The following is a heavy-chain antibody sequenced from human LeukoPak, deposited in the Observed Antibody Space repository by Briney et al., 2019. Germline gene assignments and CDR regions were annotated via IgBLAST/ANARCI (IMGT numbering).Heavy chain of an antibody. J-gene: IGHJ5*02. D-gene: IGHD3-22*01. CDR3: AGGHYYDSSGYELGLGWAWFDP. Sequence: SETLSLTCTVSGGSISSGGYYWSWIRQHPGKGLEWIGYIYYSGSTYYNPSLKSRVTISVDTSKNQFSLKLSSVTAADTAVYYCAGGHYYDSSGYELGLGWAWFDPWGQGTLVTVSS. CDR1: GGSISSGGYY. CDR2: IYYSGST. V-gene: IGHV4-31*03.